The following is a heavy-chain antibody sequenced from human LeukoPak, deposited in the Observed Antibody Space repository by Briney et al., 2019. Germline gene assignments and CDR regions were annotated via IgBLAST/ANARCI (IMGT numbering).Heavy chain of an antibody. CDR2: IYYSGST. D-gene: IGHD3-9*01. J-gene: IGHJ6*02. V-gene: IGHV4-59*08. Sequence: PSETLSLTCTVSGGSISSYYWSWIRQPPGKGLEWIGYIYYSGSTNYNPSLKSRVTISVDTSKNQFSLKLSSVTAADTAVYYCARHLSYYDILTGYSPNYYYYYGMDVWGQGTTVTVSS. CDR1: GGSISSYY. CDR3: ARHLSYYDILTGYSPNYYYYYGMDV.